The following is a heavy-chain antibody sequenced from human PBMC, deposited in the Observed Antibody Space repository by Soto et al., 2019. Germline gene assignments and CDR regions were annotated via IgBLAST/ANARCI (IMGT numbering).Heavy chain of an antibody. D-gene: IGHD2-15*01. J-gene: IGHJ4*02. V-gene: IGHV3-30*03. Sequence: GGSLRLSCVISGFKSDSYVIHWVRQTPGKGLQWVAAISSDGSFEHYIDSLKGRVTFSRDNSKNSLYLQMNSLRTEDTALYYCGTEVVLAAATDYWGQGTLATVSS. CDR2: ISSDGSFE. CDR3: GTEVVLAAATDY. CDR1: GFKSDSYV.